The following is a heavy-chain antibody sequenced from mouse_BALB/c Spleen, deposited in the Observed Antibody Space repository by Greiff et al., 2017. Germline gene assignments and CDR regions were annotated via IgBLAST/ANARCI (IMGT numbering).Heavy chain of an antibody. V-gene: IGHV1-7*01. CDR3: ARDDGYYVAWFAY. CDR2: INPSTGYT. J-gene: IGHJ3*01. CDR1: GYTFTSYW. D-gene: IGHD2-3*01. Sequence: QVQLQQSGAELAKPGASVKMSCKASGYTFTSYWMHWVKQRPGQGLEWIGYINPSTGYTEYNQKFKDKATLTADKSSSTAYMQLSSLTSEDSAVDYCARDDGYYVAWFAYWGQGTLVTVSA.